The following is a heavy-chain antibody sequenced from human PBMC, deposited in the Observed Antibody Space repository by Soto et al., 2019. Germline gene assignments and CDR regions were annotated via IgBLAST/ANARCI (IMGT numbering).Heavy chain of an antibody. CDR2: IYHSGTT. CDR3: VRVASP. J-gene: IGHJ5*02. V-gene: IGHV4-30-2*01. Sequence: QLQLQESGSGLVKPSQTLSLTCAVSGGSISSGGYSCSWIRQPPGEGLEWIGYIYHSGTTYYNPSLKSRVTISVYRSKNQFSLKLSSVTAADTAVYYCVRVASPWGQGTLVTVSS. CDR1: GGSISSGGYS.